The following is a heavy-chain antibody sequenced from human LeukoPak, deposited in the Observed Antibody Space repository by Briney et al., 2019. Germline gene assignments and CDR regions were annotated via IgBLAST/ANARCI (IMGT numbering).Heavy chain of an antibody. Sequence: SETLSLTCTVSTYSISSSYYWGWIRQPPDKGLGWIGIIYHSGSTYYNPSLKSRVTISVDTSKNQFSLKLSSVTAADTAVYYCARLKKWLVHDYWGQGTLVTVSS. CDR3: ARLKKWLVHDY. CDR2: IYHSGST. CDR1: TYSISSSYY. V-gene: IGHV4-38-2*02. D-gene: IGHD6-19*01. J-gene: IGHJ4*02.